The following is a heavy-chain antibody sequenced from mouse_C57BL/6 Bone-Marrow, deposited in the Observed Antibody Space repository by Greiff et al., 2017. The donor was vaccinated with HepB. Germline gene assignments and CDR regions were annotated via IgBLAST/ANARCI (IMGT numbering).Heavy chain of an antibody. J-gene: IGHJ4*01. V-gene: IGHV5-6*02. CDR2: ISSGGSYT. D-gene: IGHD3-1*01. CDR3: ARRGLYYYAMDY. Sequence: EVKLVESGGDLVKPGGSLKLSCAASGFTFSSYGMSWVRQTPDKRLEWVATISSGGSYTYYPDSVKGRVTISRDNAKNTLYLQMSSLTSEDTAMYYCARRGLYYYAMDYWGQGTSVTVSS. CDR1: GFTFSSYG.